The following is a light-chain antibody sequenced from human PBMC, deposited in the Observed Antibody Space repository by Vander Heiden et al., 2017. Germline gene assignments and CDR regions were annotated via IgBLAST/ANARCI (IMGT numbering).Light chain of an antibody. J-gene: IGLJ3*02. V-gene: IGLV3-21*02. Sequence: SYVLTQPPSVSVAQGQTARTTGGGKHTGSKSVHWYQAKPCQAPVLVVYDDSDRPSGIPERFSGCNSGNTATLTISRVEAGDEADYYCQVWDSSSDHLVFGGGTKLTVL. CDR1: HTGSKS. CDR3: QVWDSSSDHLV. CDR2: DDS.